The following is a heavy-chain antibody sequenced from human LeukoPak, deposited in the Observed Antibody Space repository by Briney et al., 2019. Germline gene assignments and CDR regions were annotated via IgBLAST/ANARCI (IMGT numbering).Heavy chain of an antibody. J-gene: IGHJ4*02. V-gene: IGHV3-33*08. Sequence: TGGSLRLSCAASGFTFSDYYMTWIRQAPGKGLEWVAVIWYDGSNKYYADSVKGRFTISRDNSKNTLYLQMNSLRAEDTAVYYCARRGIVGAAYFDYWGQGTLVTVSS. CDR3: ARRGIVGAAYFDY. CDR1: GFTFSDYY. CDR2: IWYDGSNK. D-gene: IGHD1-26*01.